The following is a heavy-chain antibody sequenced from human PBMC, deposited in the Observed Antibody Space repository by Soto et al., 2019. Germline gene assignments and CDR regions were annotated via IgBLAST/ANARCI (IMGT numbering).Heavy chain of an antibody. D-gene: IGHD3-22*01. V-gene: IGHV3-48*03. J-gene: IGHJ4*02. CDR2: ISSSGSTI. CDR1: GFTFSSYE. Sequence: VGSLRLSCAASGFTFSSYEMNWVRQAPGKGLEWVSYISSSGSTIYYADSVKGRFTISRDNTKNSLYLQMNSLRAEDTAVYYCARDPRAYHDSSPLWGQGTLVTSPQ. CDR3: ARDPRAYHDSSPL.